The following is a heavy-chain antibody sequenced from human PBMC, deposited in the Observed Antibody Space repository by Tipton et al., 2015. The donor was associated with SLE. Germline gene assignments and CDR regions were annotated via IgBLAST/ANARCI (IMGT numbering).Heavy chain of an antibody. CDR1: GGSISSSSYY. D-gene: IGHD3-3*01. V-gene: IGHV4-39*01. Sequence: TLSLTCTVSGGSISSSSYYWGWIRQPPGKGLEWIGTIYYSGSTFYSPSLKGRVTISVDTSKNQFSLKLSSVTAADTAVYYCARRENFWSGYSYFDLWGRGTLVTVSS. J-gene: IGHJ2*01. CDR3: ARRENFWSGYSYFDL. CDR2: IYYSGST.